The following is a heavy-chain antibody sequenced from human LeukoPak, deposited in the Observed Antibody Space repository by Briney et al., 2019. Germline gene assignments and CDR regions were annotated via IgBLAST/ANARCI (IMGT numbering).Heavy chain of an antibody. J-gene: IGHJ5*02. V-gene: IGHV4-39*01. Sequence: PSETLSLTCTVSGDSINSSTYYWGWLRQPPGKGLEWLGSIFYSGSNYYSPSLKSRITISEDTSKNLFSLNLRSVTAADTAVYYCARHGYSSGFYWFDPWGQGSLVTVSS. D-gene: IGHD6-19*01. CDR2: IFYSGSN. CDR1: GDSINSSTYY. CDR3: ARHGYSSGFYWFDP.